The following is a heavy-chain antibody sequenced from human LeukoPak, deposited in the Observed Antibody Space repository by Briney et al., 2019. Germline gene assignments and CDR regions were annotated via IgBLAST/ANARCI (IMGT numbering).Heavy chain of an antibody. CDR3: ARVSGYSSGWYEVDV. CDR2: IYYSGST. CDR1: GGSISSDDYY. J-gene: IGHJ6*02. V-gene: IGHV4-61*08. D-gene: IGHD6-19*01. Sequence: SETLSLTCSVSGGSISSDDYYWSWIRQPPGKELEWIGYIYYSGSTNYNPSLKSRVTISVDTSKNQFSLKLSSVTAADTAVYYCARVSGYSSGWYEVDVWGQGTTVTVSS.